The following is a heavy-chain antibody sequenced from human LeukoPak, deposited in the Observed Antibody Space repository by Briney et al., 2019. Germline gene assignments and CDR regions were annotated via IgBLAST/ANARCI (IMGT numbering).Heavy chain of an antibody. D-gene: IGHD6-13*01. CDR1: GYTFTGYY. J-gene: IGHJ6*02. CDR2: INPNSGGT. Sequence: ASVKVSCKASGYTFTGYYMHWVRQAPGQGLEWMGWINPNSGGTNYAQKFQGRVTMTRDTSISTAYMELNRLRSDDTAVYYCARDVQQLANYYYYGLDVGGQGTTVTVSS. CDR3: ARDVQQLANYYYYGLDV. V-gene: IGHV1-2*02.